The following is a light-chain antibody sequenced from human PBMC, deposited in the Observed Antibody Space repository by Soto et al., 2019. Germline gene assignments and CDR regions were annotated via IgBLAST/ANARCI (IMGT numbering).Light chain of an antibody. CDR1: QSVSSN. Sequence: EIVMTQSPATLAVSPGERATLSCSASQSVSSNLAYYQQKPGQAPRLLIYGASTRATGIPARFSGSGSGTEFTLTVSSLQSEDFAVYYCQQYNNWPPYTFGQGTK. V-gene: IGKV3-15*01. J-gene: IGKJ2*01. CDR2: GAS. CDR3: QQYNNWPPYT.